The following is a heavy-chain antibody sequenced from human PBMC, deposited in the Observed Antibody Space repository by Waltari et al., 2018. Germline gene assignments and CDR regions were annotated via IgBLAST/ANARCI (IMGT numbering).Heavy chain of an antibody. V-gene: IGHV3-7*01. CDR2: IKQDGSEK. D-gene: IGHD3-3*01. CDR1: GFTFSSYW. CDR3: ARPYDFWSGYGPFDY. Sequence: EVQLVESGGGLVQPGGSLRLSCAASGFTFSSYWMSWVRQAPGKGLEWVANIKQDGSEKYYVDSVKGRFTISRDNAKNSLYLQMNSLRAEDTAVYYCARPYDFWSGYGPFDYWGQGTLVTVSS. J-gene: IGHJ4*02.